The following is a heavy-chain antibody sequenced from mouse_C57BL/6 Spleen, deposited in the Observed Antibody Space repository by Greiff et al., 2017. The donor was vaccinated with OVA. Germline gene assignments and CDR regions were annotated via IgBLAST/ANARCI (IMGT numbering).Heavy chain of an antibody. D-gene: IGHD2-4*01. CDR1: GYTFTSYW. Sequence: QVHVKQPGAELVKPGASVKLYCKASGYTFTSYWMHWVKQRPGQGLEWIGMIHPNSGSTNYNEKFKSKATLTVDKSSSTAYMQLSSLTSEDSAVYYCARSSYYDYLFAYWGQGTLVTVSA. J-gene: IGHJ3*01. CDR3: ARSSYYDYLFAY. V-gene: IGHV1-64*01. CDR2: IHPNSGST.